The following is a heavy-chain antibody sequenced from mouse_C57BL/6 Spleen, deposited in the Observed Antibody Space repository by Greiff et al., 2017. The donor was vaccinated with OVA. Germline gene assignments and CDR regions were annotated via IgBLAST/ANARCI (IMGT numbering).Heavy chain of an antibody. V-gene: IGHV1-18*01. CDR3: ARSELGRFAY. D-gene: IGHD4-1*01. J-gene: IGHJ3*01. CDR2: INPNNGGT. Sequence: VQLQQSGPELVKPGASVKIPCKASGYTFTDYNMDWVKQSHGKSLEWIGDINPNNGGTIYNQKFKGTATLTVDKSSSTAYMELRSLTSEDTAVYYCARSELGRFAYWGQGTLVTVSA. CDR1: GYTFTDYN.